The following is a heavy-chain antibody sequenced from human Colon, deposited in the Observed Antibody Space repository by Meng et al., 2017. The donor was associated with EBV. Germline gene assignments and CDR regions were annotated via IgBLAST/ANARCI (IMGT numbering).Heavy chain of an antibody. CDR2: IYYSGST. CDR1: GGSIRNDQW. CDR3: ASLYGDSSVWYLDL. Sequence: QVQLQESGPGLVTPSGTLSRTGDVSGGSIRNDQWWSWVRQAPGKGLEYIGYIYYSGSTYYNPSLKSRVIISVDTSKNQFSLRLNSVTAADTAVYYCASLYGDSSVWYLDLWGRGTLFTVSS. J-gene: IGHJ2*01. V-gene: IGHV4-4*02. D-gene: IGHD4-17*01.